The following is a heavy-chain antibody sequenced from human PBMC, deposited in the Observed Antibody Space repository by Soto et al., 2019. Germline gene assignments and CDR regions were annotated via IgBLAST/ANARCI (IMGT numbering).Heavy chain of an antibody. V-gene: IGHV3-30*18. CDR2: ISYDGSKK. D-gene: IGHD6-19*01. CDR1: GFTFSSYG. CDR3: AKEWGSGWSWAYNWFDP. Sequence: QVQLVESGGGVVQPGRSLRLSCAASGFTFSSYGMHWVRQAPGKGLEWVAVISYDGSKKYYADSVKGRFTISRDNSKNTLYLQMNSLRTEDTAVYYCAKEWGSGWSWAYNWFDPWGQVTLVTVSS. J-gene: IGHJ5*02.